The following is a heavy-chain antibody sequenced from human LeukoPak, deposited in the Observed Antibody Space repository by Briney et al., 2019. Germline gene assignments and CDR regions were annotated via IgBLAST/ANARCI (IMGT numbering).Heavy chain of an antibody. D-gene: IGHD3-10*01. CDR1: GFTFSSYA. J-gene: IGHJ3*02. CDR3: ARARYGSGQVI. Sequence: PGGSLRLSCAASGFTFSSYAMSWVRQAPGKALEWVSAISGSGGSTYYADSVKGRFTISRDNSKNTLYLQMNSLRAEDTAVYYCARARYGSGQVIWGQGTMVTVSS. CDR2: ISGSGGST. V-gene: IGHV3-23*01.